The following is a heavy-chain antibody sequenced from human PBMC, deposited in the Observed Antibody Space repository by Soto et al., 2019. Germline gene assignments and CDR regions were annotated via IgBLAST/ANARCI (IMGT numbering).Heavy chain of an antibody. Sequence: GGSLRLSCAASGFTFSSYEMNWVRQAPGKGLEWVSYISSSGSTIYYADSVKGRFTITRDNAKNALYLQMNSLRAEDTAVYYCERAPKGVINWFDPWGQGTLVTVSS. V-gene: IGHV3-48*03. CDR2: ISSSGSTI. CDR1: GFTFSSYE. D-gene: IGHD3-16*01. CDR3: ERAPKGVINWFDP. J-gene: IGHJ5*02.